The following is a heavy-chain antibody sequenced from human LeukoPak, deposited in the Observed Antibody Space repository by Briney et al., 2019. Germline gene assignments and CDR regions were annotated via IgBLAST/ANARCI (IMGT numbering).Heavy chain of an antibody. V-gene: IGHV3-23*01. D-gene: IGHD3-22*01. CDR3: AKDRVYYDSSGYSRGNYYGMDV. J-gene: IGHJ6*02. Sequence: GGSLRLSCAASGFTFSSYAMGWVRQAPGKGLEWVSAISGSGGSTYYADSVKGRFTISRDNSKNTLYLQMNSLRAEDTAVYYCAKDRVYYDSSGYSRGNYYGMDVWGQGTTVTVSS. CDR2: ISGSGGST. CDR1: GFTFSSYA.